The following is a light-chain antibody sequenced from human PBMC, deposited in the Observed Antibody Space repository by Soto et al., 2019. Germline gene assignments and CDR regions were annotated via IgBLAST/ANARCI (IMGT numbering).Light chain of an antibody. J-gene: IGLJ1*01. CDR3: SSYKSSSALHV. CDR1: SSDVGGYNY. V-gene: IGLV2-14*01. CDR2: EVS. Sequence: QSVLTQPASVSGSPGQSITISCTGTSSDVGGYNYVSWYQQHPGKAPKLMIYEVSYRPSGVSNRFSGSKSGNTASLIIYGLQAEDEAEYYCSSYKSSSALHVFGTGTKSPS.